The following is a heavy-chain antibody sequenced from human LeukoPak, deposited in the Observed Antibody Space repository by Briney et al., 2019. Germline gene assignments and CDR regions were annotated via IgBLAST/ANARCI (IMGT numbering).Heavy chain of an antibody. J-gene: IGHJ5*02. Sequence: GGSLRLSCAASGFTFSSYNMKWVRQAPGKGLEWVSSISRSSSYIYYADSMKGRFTISRDNSKNTLYLQMNSLRAEDTAVYYCAKDRFRTFITMVRGVPWFDPWGQGTLVTVSS. CDR2: ISRSSSYI. D-gene: IGHD3-10*01. V-gene: IGHV3-21*04. CDR1: GFTFSSYN. CDR3: AKDRFRTFITMVRGVPWFDP.